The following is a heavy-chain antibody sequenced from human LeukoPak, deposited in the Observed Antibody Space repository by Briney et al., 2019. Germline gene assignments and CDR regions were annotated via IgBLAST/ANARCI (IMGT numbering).Heavy chain of an antibody. CDR2: IYYSGGT. V-gene: IGHV4-39*01. J-gene: IGHJ4*02. D-gene: IGHD6-19*01. CDR1: GGSINSSSYY. CDR3: ARQATYSSGWYYFDY. Sequence: SETLSLTCTVSGGSINSSSYYWGWIRQPPGKGLEWIGSIYYSGGTYYNPSLKSRVTISVDTSKNQFSLKLSSVAAADTAVYYCARQATYSSGWYYFDYWGQGTLVTVSS.